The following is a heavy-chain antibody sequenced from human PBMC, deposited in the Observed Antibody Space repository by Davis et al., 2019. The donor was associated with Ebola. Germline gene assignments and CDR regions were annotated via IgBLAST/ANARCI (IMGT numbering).Heavy chain of an antibody. Sequence: ASSQVSCNASSYTFTSYGITSVRQAPGQGLEWMRWINPHNGNTNYAQNVQGRVTMTTDTSTSTAYMELRSLRSDDTAVYYCARARGLAAAGDYWGQGTLVTVSS. CDR3: ARARGLAAAGDY. D-gene: IGHD6-13*01. CDR2: INPHNGNT. J-gene: IGHJ4*02. V-gene: IGHV1-18*04. CDR1: SYTFTSYG.